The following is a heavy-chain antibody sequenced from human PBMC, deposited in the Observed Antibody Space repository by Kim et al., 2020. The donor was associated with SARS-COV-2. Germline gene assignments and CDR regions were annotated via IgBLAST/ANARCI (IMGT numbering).Heavy chain of an antibody. CDR3: QRDLGSNRDY. V-gene: IGHV3-21*01. Sequence: YIYYADSVKGRFTISRDNAKNSLYLQMNSLRAEDTAVYYCQRDLGSNRDYWGQGTLVTVSS. CDR2: YI. J-gene: IGHJ4*02. D-gene: IGHD3-16*01.